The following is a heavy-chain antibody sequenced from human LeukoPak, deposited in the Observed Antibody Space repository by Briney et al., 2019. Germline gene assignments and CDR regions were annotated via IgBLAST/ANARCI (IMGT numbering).Heavy chain of an antibody. CDR2: ISAYNGNT. J-gene: IGHJ5*02. Sequence: ASVKVSCKASGYTFTSYGISWVRQAPGQGLEWMGWISAYNGNTNYAQKLQGRVTMTTDTSTSTAYMELRSLRSGDTAVYYCARAATGYSYGSRWFDPWGQGTLVTVSS. D-gene: IGHD5-18*01. CDR3: ARAATGYSYGSRWFDP. V-gene: IGHV1-18*01. CDR1: GYTFTSYG.